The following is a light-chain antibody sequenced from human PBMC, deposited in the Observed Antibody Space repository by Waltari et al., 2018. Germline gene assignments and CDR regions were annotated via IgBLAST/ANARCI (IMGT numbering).Light chain of an antibody. V-gene: IGKV3-15*01. CDR2: TAS. J-gene: IGKJ1*01. CDR1: QSVNSN. Sequence: EIVMTQSLSTLSVSAGHRATLSCSASQSVNSNLTWYQQHPGQAPRLLIYTASTRATGVPDRFSGSGSGTDFTLTISSLQSEDFAVYYCKQCNGWPRTFGHGTKVEI. CDR3: KQCNGWPRT.